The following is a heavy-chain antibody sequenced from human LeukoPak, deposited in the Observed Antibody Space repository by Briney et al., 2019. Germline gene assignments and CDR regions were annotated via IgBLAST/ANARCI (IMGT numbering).Heavy chain of an antibody. D-gene: IGHD5-12*01. J-gene: IGHJ6*03. CDR2: ISSSSSYI. V-gene: IGHV3-21*01. CDR3: AREGYSGYDYVDYYYYYMDV. Sequence: GGSLRLSCAASGFTFSSYSMNWVRQAPGKGLEWVSSISSSSSYIYYADSVKGRFTISRDNAKNSLYLQMNSLRAEDTAVYYCAREGYSGYDYVDYYYYYMDVWGKGTTVTVSS. CDR1: GFTFSSYS.